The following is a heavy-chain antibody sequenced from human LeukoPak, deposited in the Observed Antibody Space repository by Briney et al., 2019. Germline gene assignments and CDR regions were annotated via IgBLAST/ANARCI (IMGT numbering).Heavy chain of an antibody. D-gene: IGHD1-26*01. J-gene: IGHJ6*02. CDR1: GFTFSSYS. Sequence: TTGGSLRLSCAASGFTFSSYSMNWVRQAPGKGLEWVSSISSSSSYIYYADSVKGRFTISRDNAKNSLYLQMNSLRAEDTAVYYCAREYSGSYSYYYGMDVWGQGTTVTVSS. CDR3: AREYSGSYSYYYGMDV. V-gene: IGHV3-21*01. CDR2: ISSSSSYI.